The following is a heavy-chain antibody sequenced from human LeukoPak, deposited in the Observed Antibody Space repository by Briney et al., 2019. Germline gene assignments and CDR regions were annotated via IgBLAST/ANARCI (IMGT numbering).Heavy chain of an antibody. CDR2: FNPHSGGT. J-gene: IGHJ4*02. CDR3: ARELSTTVTSPIDY. CDR1: GYTFTGYY. D-gene: IGHD4-17*01. Sequence: GASVKVSCKASGYTFTGYYMHWVRQAPGQGLEWIGRFNPHSGGTSYAQKFQGRVTMTRDTSISTAYMELSSLTSDDTAVYYCARELSTTVTSPIDYWGQGTLVTVSS. V-gene: IGHV1-2*06.